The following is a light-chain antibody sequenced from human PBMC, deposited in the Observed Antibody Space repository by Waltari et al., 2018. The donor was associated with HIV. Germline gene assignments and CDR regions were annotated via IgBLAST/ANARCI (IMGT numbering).Light chain of an antibody. J-gene: IGKJ4*01. CDR1: QSVTRHY. CDR2: DAS. CDR3: QQYNSSPLT. V-gene: IGKV3-20*01. Sequence: EIVLTQSPGALSLSPGERATLSCRASQSVTRHYLAWYQHKPGQAPRLLIYDASIRATDIPDRFSGGRSGTDFTLTISRLEPEDFAAYYCQQYNSSPLTFGGGTKVEIK.